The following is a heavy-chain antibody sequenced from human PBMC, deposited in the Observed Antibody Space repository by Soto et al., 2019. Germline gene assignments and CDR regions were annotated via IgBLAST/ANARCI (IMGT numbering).Heavy chain of an antibody. Sequence: PSETLSLTCTVSGGSISSGDYYWSWIRQPPGKGLEWIGYIYYSGSTYYNPSLKSRVTISVDTSKNQFPLKLSSVTAADTAVYYCARDESGSSWYYYGMDVWGQGTTVTVSS. CDR2: IYYSGST. J-gene: IGHJ6*02. CDR1: GGSISSGDYY. D-gene: IGHD6-13*01. V-gene: IGHV4-30-4*01. CDR3: ARDESGSSWYYYGMDV.